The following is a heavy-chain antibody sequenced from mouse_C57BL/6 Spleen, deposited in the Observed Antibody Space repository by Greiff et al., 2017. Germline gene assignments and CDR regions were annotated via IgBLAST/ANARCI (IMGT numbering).Heavy chain of an antibody. Sequence: QVQLQQPGADLVRPGSSLKLSCKASGYTFTSYWMSWVKQSPGQGLEWIANIYPSDSYTDYNHKFKDQATLTVDKSTSTAYMQISSLTSEDTAVYYCARQLRLGEDYAMDYWGQGTSVTVSS. V-gene: IGHV1-61*01. J-gene: IGHJ4*01. CDR2: IYPSDSYT. D-gene: IGHD3-2*02. CDR3: ARQLRLGEDYAMDY. CDR1: GYTFTSYW.